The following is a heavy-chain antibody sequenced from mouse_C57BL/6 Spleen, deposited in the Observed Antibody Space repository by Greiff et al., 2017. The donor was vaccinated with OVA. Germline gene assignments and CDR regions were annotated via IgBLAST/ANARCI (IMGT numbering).Heavy chain of an antibody. CDR2: IHPNSGST. J-gene: IGHJ1*03. CDR3: ARSHWYFDV. CDR1: GYTFTSYW. Sequence: QVQLQQPGAELVKPGASVKLSCKASGYTFTSYWMHWVKQRPGQGLEWIGMIHPNSGSTNYNQKFKGKATLTVDTSSSTAYMQLSSLTSEDTAVYYCARSHWYFDVWGTGTTVTVSS. V-gene: IGHV1-64*01.